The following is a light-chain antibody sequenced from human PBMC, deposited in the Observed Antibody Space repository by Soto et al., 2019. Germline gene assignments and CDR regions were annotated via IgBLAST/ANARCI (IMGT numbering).Light chain of an antibody. CDR2: GNS. CDR1: SSNIGAEFD. V-gene: IGLV1-40*01. J-gene: IGLJ2*01. Sequence: QLVLTQPPSVSGAPGQRVTISCTGSSSNIGAEFDVHWYQQLPGIAPKLLIFGNSNRPSGVPDRFFGSKSGTSASLAITGLQAEDEADYYCQSYDSSLRGVVFGGGTKVTVL. CDR3: QSYDSSLRGVV.